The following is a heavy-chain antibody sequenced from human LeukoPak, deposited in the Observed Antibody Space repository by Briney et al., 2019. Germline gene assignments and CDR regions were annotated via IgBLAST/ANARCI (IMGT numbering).Heavy chain of an antibody. J-gene: IGHJ5*02. V-gene: IGHV4-34*01. CDR1: GGSYSGYY. CDR2: INHSGSN. Sequence: PSETLSLTCAVYGGSYSGYYWSWIRQPPGKGLEWIGEINHSGSNNYNPSLKSRVTISVDTSKNQFSLKLSSVTAADTAVYYCARGLDDYWFDPWGQGTLVTVSS. D-gene: IGHD2-21*02. CDR3: ARGLDDYWFDP.